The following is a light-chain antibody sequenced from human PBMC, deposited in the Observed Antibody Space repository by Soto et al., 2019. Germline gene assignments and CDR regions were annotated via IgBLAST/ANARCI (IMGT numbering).Light chain of an antibody. CDR3: QTWGTGIPYV. J-gene: IGLJ1*01. V-gene: IGLV4-69*01. CDR2: LNSDGSH. CDR1: SGHSSYA. Sequence: QPVLTQSPSASASLGASVKLTCTLSSGHSSYAIAWHQQRPEKGPRYLMKLNSDGSHNKGDGIPDRFSGSSSGAERYLTISSLQSEDEADYDCQTWGTGIPYVFGTGTKVTVL.